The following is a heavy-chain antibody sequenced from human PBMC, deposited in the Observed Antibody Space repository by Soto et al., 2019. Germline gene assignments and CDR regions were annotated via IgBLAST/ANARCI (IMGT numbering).Heavy chain of an antibody. CDR2: IYHSGST. V-gene: IGHV4-4*02. CDR3: AILLRSTYGMDV. D-gene: IGHD3-3*01. Sequence: QVQLQEWGPGLVKPSGTLSLTCAVSGGSISSSNWWTWVRQPPGKGLEWIGEIYHSGSTNYNPSPKSRGTISVDKSKNQFPLKVTSVTAADTAVYYCAILLRSTYGMDVWGQGTTVTVSS. J-gene: IGHJ6*02. CDR1: GGSISSSNW.